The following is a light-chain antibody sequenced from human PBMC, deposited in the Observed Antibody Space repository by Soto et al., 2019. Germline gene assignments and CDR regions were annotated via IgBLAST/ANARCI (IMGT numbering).Light chain of an antibody. V-gene: IGKV3-20*01. J-gene: IGKJ2*01. CDR1: QSVVSDY. CDR2: GAS. CDR3: QQYGSSPYT. Sequence: EIVLTQSPGTLSLSPGERATLSCRASQSVVSDYLAWYQQKPGQAPRLLIHGASSRATGIPDRFSGSGSGTDFTLIITRLEPEDFAVYYCQQYGSSPYTFGQGNNLEIK.